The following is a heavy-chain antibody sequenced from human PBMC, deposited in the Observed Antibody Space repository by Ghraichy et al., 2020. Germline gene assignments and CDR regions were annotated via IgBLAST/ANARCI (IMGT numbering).Heavy chain of an antibody. V-gene: IGHV4-39*01. Sequence: SETLSLTCSVSGGSISTSFYYWGWIRQPPGKGLEWIGSIHYSGGTYYNPSLKSRVTISVETSKNQFSLKLSSVTAADTAVYYCASNRPRLGGSYRNEGFDVWGQGTMVTVSS. CDR3: ASNRPRLGGSYRNEGFDV. J-gene: IGHJ3*01. CDR2: IHYSGGT. CDR1: GGSISTSFYY. D-gene: IGHD3-16*02.